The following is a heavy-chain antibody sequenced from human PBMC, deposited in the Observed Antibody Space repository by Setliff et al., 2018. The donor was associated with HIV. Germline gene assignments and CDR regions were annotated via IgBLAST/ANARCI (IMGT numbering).Heavy chain of an antibody. Sequence: GGSLRLSCVASGFTFSSYAMSWVRQAPGKGLEWLGLIRSTAYSGTTQYAASVKDRFTISRDNSKSIAYLQMNTLRSDDTAGYYCARGKSGFETTGIDYGMDLWGQGTTVTVSS. J-gene: IGHJ6*02. CDR1: GFTFSSYA. V-gene: IGHV3-49*04. D-gene: IGHD1-1*01. CDR3: ARGKSGFETTGIDYGMDL. CDR2: IRSTAYSGTT.